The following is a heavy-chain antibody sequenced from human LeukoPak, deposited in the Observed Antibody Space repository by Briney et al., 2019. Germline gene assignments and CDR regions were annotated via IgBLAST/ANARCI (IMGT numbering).Heavy chain of an antibody. Sequence: ASVKVSCKASGYTFTGCYMHWVRQAPGQGLEWMGWINPNSGGTNYAQKFQGRVTMTRDTSISTAYMELSRLRSDDTAVYYCARGEYSYGYLDFDYWGQGTLVTVSS. CDR1: GYTFTGCY. CDR3: ARGEYSYGYLDFDY. CDR2: INPNSGGT. D-gene: IGHD5-18*01. V-gene: IGHV1-2*02. J-gene: IGHJ4*02.